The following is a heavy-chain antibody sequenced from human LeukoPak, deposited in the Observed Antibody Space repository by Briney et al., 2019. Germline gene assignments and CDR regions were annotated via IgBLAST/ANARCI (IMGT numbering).Heavy chain of an antibody. Sequence: GESLKISCKASGYTFTNYWIGWVRQMPGKGLEWMGLIYPGDSDTRYSPSFQGQVTISADKSISTAYLQWSSLKASDSAMYYCARHVDYGGNPDYWGQGTLVTVSS. CDR3: ARHVDYGGNPDY. CDR1: GYTFTNYW. J-gene: IGHJ4*02. V-gene: IGHV5-51*01. D-gene: IGHD4-23*01. CDR2: IYPGDSDT.